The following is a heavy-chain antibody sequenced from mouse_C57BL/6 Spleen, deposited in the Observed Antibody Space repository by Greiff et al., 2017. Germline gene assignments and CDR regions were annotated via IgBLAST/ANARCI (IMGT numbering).Heavy chain of an antibody. J-gene: IGHJ2*01. CDR1: GYAFSSSW. Sequence: QVQLQQSGPELVKPGASVKISCKASGYAFSSSWMNWVKQRPGTGLEWIGRIYPGDGDTNYNGKFKGKATLTADKSSSTAYMQLSSLTSEDSAVYFCAKSTMITRYYFDYWGQGTTLTVSS. CDR3: AKSTMITRYYFDY. V-gene: IGHV1-82*01. CDR2: IYPGDGDT. D-gene: IGHD2-4*01.